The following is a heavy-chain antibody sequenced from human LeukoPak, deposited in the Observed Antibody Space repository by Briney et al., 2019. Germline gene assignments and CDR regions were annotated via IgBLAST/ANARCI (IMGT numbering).Heavy chain of an antibody. CDR2: ISSSSTYM. D-gene: IGHD5-18*01. Sequence: GGSLRLSCAASGFTFSSYSMNWVRQAPGKGLEWVSSISSSSTYMYYADSVKGRFTIYRDNAKNSLYLQMNSLRAEDTAVYYCSRERGYSYGYSDYWGQGTLVTVSS. V-gene: IGHV3-21*01. J-gene: IGHJ4*02. CDR3: SRERGYSYGYSDY. CDR1: GFTFSSYS.